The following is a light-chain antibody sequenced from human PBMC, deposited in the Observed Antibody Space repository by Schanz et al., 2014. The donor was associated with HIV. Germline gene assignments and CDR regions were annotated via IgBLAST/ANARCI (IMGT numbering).Light chain of an antibody. V-gene: IGKV1-5*03. CDR1: QSISEW. J-gene: IGKJ2*01. CDR2: EAS. Sequence: DIQMTQSPSTLSASVGDRITITCRASQSISEWLAWYQQKPGQAPNLLISEASTLESGVPSRFSGTGSGTEFTLTISNLEPDDFAIYYCQQYSTYPYTFGQGTKLDIK. CDR3: QQYSTYPYT.